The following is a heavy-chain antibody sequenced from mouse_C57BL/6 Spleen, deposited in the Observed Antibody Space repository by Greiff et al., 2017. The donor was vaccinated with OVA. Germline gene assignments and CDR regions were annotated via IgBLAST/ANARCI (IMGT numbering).Heavy chain of an antibody. D-gene: IGHD1-1*02. V-gene: IGHV1-50*01. CDR1: GYTFTSYW. CDR3: ARGGFDY. J-gene: IGHJ2*01. Sequence: QVQLQQPGAELVKPGASVKLSCKASGYTFTSYWMQWVKQRPGQGLEWIGEIDPYDSYTNYNQKFKGKATLTVDTSSSTAYIQLSSLTSEDSAVYYCARGGFDYWGQGTTLTVSS. CDR2: IDPYDSYT.